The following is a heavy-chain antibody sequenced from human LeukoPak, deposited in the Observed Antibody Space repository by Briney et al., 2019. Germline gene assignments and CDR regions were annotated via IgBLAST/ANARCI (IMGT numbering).Heavy chain of an antibody. V-gene: IGHV4-59*01. D-gene: IGHD2-2*02. J-gene: IGHJ5*02. CDR3: ARGGFCSRATCYKAIWFDP. Sequence: SETLSLTCTVSGGSISSYYWSWIRQPPGKGLEWIGHIYYSGSTIYNPSLKSRVTISVDMPKNQFSLKLSSVTAADTAVYYCARGGFCSRATCYKAIWFDPWGQGALVTVSS. CDR1: GGSISSYY. CDR2: IYYSGST.